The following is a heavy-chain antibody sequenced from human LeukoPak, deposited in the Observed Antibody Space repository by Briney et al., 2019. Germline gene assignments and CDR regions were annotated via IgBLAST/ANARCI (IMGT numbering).Heavy chain of an antibody. Sequence: SSETLSLTCTVSGGSISSSSYYWGWIRQPPGKGLEWIGSIYYSGSTYYNPSLKSRVTISVDTSKSQFSLKLSSVTAADTAVYYCARHSQTTVTNYFDYWGQGTLVTVSS. CDR1: GGSISSSSYY. V-gene: IGHV4-39*01. CDR2: IYYSGST. J-gene: IGHJ4*02. CDR3: ARHSQTTVTNYFDY. D-gene: IGHD4-17*01.